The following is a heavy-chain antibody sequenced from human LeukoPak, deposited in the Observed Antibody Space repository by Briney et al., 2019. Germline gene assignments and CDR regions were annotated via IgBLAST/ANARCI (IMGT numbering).Heavy chain of an antibody. CDR3: AREGYCSGGTCYVDY. J-gene: IGHJ4*02. D-gene: IGHD2-15*01. CDR1: GFTFSNYA. V-gene: IGHV3-64*02. Sequence: TGGSLRLSCAAPGFTFSNYAMHCVRQAPGKGLEYVSAITWNGGSTYYADSVKGRFTISRDNSKNTLYLQMGSLSAEDMAVYYCAREGYCSGGTCYVDYWGQGTLVTVSS. CDR2: ITWNGGST.